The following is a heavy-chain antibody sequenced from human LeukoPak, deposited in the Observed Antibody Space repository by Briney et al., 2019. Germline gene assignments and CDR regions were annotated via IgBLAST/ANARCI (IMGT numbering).Heavy chain of an antibody. V-gene: IGHV4-59*08. CDR2: VYYTGST. D-gene: IGHD5-18*01. CDR1: GGSIAGYF. J-gene: IGHJ4*02. CDR3: ARSRRGFSYGPLDY. Sequence: SETLSLTCTVSGGSIAGYFWDWIRQPPGKGLEWIGYVYYTGSTNYNPSLKSRVTISVDTSKNQFSLKLSSVTAADAAVYYCARSRRGFSYGPLDYWGQGTLVSVSS.